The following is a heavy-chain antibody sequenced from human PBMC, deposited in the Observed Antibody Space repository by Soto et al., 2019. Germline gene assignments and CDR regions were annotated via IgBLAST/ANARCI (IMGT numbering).Heavy chain of an antibody. CDR2: ISGSGVST. D-gene: IGHD2-15*01. V-gene: IGHV3-23*01. CDR3: AKVIVLVAATGEYFDH. J-gene: IGHJ4*02. CDR1: GFTFSSYS. Sequence: GGSLRLSCGASGFTFSSYSISWVRQAPWKGLEWVSVISGSGVSTHYADSVKGRFTISRDNSKNTQYLQMNSLRAEDTAVYYCAKVIVLVAATGEYFDHWGQGTLVTVCS.